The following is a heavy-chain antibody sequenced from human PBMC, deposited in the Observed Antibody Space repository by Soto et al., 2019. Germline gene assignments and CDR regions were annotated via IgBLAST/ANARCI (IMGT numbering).Heavy chain of an antibody. CDR1: GGSITSGDYY. D-gene: IGHD2-2*01. Sequence: QVQLQESGPGLVKPSQTLSLTCTVSGGSITSGDYYWNWIRQPPGKGLEWIGYIYYSGSTWYNPSLKSRVTISLDTSKNQFSLKLSSVTAADTAVYYCAAVASNQLPPPVEYVQHWGQGTLVTVSS. CDR3: AAVASNQLPPPVEYVQH. J-gene: IGHJ1*01. V-gene: IGHV4-30-4*01. CDR2: IYYSGST.